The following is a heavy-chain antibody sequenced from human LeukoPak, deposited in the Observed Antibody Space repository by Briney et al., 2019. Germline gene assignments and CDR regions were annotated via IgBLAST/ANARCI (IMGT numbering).Heavy chain of an antibody. CDR3: ARDRLAVAGTRWFDP. Sequence: PGGSLRLSCAASGFTFISYAMHWVRQPPGKGMEWVTVISYDGSNKYCADSVKGRFTISRDNSKNTLYLQMNSLRAEDTAVYYCARDRLAVAGTRWFDPWGQGTLVTVSS. D-gene: IGHD6-19*01. CDR2: ISYDGSNK. J-gene: IGHJ5*02. V-gene: IGHV3-30*04. CDR1: GFTFISYA.